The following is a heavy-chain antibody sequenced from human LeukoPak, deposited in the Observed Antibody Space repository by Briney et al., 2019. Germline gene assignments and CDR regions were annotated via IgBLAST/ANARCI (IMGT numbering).Heavy chain of an antibody. J-gene: IGHJ4*02. CDR3: ARDLPYYDFWSGYSLSNVFDY. Sequence: GRSLRLSCAASGFTFSSYAMHWVRQAPGKGLEWVAVISYDGSNKYYADSVKGRFTISRDNSKNTLYLQMNSLRAEDTAVYYCARDLPYYDFWSGYSLSNVFDYWGQGTLVTVSS. D-gene: IGHD3-3*01. V-gene: IGHV3-30-3*01. CDR2: ISYDGSNK. CDR1: GFTFSSYA.